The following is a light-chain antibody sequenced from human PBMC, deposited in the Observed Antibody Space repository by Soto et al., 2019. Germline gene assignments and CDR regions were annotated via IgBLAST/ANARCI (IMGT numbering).Light chain of an antibody. CDR1: RSNIGNNI. Sequence: QSGLTQPPSASATPGQTITISCTGTRSNIGNNIVTWYQQLPGAAPKVVVYRTKQRPSGVPDRFSGSKSGTSASLAITGLQPEDEADYYCGAWDDTGSGRWVFGGGTKLTVL. CDR3: GAWDDTGSGRWV. J-gene: IGLJ3*02. V-gene: IGLV1-44*01. CDR2: RTK.